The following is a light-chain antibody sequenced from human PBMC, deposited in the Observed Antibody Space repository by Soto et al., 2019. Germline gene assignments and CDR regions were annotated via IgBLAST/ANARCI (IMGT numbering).Light chain of an antibody. CDR1: QSVSTR. CDR2: DAS. V-gene: IGKV1-5*01. J-gene: IGKJ1*01. CDR3: LQHNSYPVT. Sequence: DIQMTQSPSILSASVGDRVTITCRASQSVSTRLAWYQQKPGKAPKVLIYDASSWAGGVPSRFTGSGSGTEFTLTISSLQPDDFATYYCLQHNSYPVTFGQGTKVDIK.